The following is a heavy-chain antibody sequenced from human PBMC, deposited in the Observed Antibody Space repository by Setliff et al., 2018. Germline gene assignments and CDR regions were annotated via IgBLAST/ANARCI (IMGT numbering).Heavy chain of an antibody. CDR2: NYYRGDT. Sequence: SETLSLTCTVSGGSISSGVYYWAWIRQPPGKGLEWIGRNYYRGDTYYNASLKSRLTLSVDTSKNQVSLNLRSVTAADTAVYYCARTGTYRYFDYWGQGALVTVSS. CDR1: GGSISSGVYY. J-gene: IGHJ4*02. CDR3: ARTGTYRYFDY. V-gene: IGHV4-39*01. D-gene: IGHD1-1*01.